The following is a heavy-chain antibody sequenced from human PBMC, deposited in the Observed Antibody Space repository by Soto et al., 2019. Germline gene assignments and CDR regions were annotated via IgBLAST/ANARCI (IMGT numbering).Heavy chain of an antibody. CDR2: ISAYNGNT. Sequence: QVQLVQSGAEVKKPGASVKVSCKASGYTFSSYGISWVRQAPGQGLEWMGWISAYNGNTHYAQKFQGRVTMTTDTSTSTAYREPRSLRSDDTAGYYCAIIGRRASASGSFLVYWGQGTLVTVSS. D-gene: IGHD3-10*01. CDR3: AIIGRRASASGSFLVY. CDR1: GYTFSSYG. J-gene: IGHJ4*02. V-gene: IGHV1-18*01.